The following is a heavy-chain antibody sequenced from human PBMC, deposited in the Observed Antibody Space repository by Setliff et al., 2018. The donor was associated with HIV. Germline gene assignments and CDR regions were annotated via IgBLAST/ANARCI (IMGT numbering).Heavy chain of an antibody. J-gene: IGHJ5*02. V-gene: IGHV4-4*07. CDR2: IYTSGST. CDR1: GGSISGYY. D-gene: IGHD1-20*01. Sequence: KTSETLSLTCTVSGGSISGYYWSWIRQPAGKGLEWIGRIYTSGSTNYNPSLKSRVTLSVDTSKNQFSLKLNSVTAADTAVYYCARDLPELTGRSFDPWGQGTLVTVSS. CDR3: ARDLPELTGRSFDP.